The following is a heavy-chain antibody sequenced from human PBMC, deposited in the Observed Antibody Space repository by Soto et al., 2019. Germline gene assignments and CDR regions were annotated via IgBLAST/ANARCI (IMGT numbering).Heavy chain of an antibody. Sequence: GGSLRLSCAASGFTFSSYAMSWVRQAPGKGLEWVSAISGSGGSTYYADSVKGRFTISRDNSKNTLYLQMNSLRAEDTAVHYCAGQYCSSTSCYVNFDYWGQGTLVTVSS. CDR2: ISGSGGST. J-gene: IGHJ4*02. CDR3: AGQYCSSTSCYVNFDY. CDR1: GFTFSSYA. D-gene: IGHD2-2*01. V-gene: IGHV3-23*01.